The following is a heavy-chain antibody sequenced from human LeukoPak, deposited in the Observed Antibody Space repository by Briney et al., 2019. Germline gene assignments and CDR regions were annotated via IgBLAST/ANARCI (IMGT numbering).Heavy chain of an antibody. D-gene: IGHD5-18*01. V-gene: IGHV1-69*13. CDR3: AREGYSYDLTKPPPAFFDY. CDR1: GGTFSSYA. J-gene: IGHJ4*02. CDR2: IIPVFGST. Sequence: SVKVSCKASGGTFSSYAFSWVRQAPGQGLEWMGGIIPVFGSTNYAQKFQGRVTMTADESTNTAYMELTSLTSEDTAVYYCAREGYSYDLTKPPPAFFDYWGQGTLVTVSS.